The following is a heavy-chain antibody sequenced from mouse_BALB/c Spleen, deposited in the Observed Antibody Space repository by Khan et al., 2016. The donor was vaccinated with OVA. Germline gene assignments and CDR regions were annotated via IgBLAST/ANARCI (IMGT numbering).Heavy chain of an antibody. CDR3: TRDGNYAHWYFDV. Sequence: EVELVESGGGLVRPGGSLKLSCAASGFSFTTYTMFWVRQTPERRLEWVATINSGSTYTYYPDSVKGRFTISRDNAKNHLYLQMSSLKSEDTAMXYCTRDGNYAHWYFDVWGAGTTVTVSS. CDR2: INSGSTYT. V-gene: IGHV5-6-4*01. CDR1: GFSFTTYT. J-gene: IGHJ1*01. D-gene: IGHD2-1*01.